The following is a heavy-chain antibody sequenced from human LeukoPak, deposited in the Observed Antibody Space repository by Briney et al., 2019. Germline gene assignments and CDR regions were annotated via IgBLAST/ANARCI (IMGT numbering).Heavy chain of an antibody. Sequence: GGSLRLSCAASGFTFSSYAMSWVRQAPGKGLEWVSAISGSGGSTYYADSVKGRFTISRDNSKNTLYLQMNSPRVEDTAVYYCAKALLRYFDWTFDYWGQGTLVTVSS. V-gene: IGHV3-23*01. CDR3: AKALLRYFDWTFDY. CDR1: GFTFSSYA. CDR2: ISGSGGST. J-gene: IGHJ4*02. D-gene: IGHD3-9*01.